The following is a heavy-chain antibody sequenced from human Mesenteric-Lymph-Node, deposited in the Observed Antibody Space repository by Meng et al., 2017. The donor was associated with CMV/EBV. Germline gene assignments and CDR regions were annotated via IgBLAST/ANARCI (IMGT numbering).Heavy chain of an antibody. V-gene: IGHV3-33*06. J-gene: IGHJ6*01. CDR1: GFTFSSYT. CDR2: IWFDGSKT. Sequence: LSLTCAASGFTFSSYTMHWVRQAPGKGLEWVAVIWFDGSKTYYADSVKGRFSISRDNRKSMLYLQMNNLRAEDTAVYHCVKIKTGGSYYYYGMDVWGQGTTVTVSS. D-gene: IGHD1-26*01. CDR3: VKIKTGGSYYYYGMDV.